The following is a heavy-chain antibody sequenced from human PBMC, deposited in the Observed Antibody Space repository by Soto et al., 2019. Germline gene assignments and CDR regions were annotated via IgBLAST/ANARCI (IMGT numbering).Heavy chain of an antibody. Sequence: QVQLQESGPGLVKPSQTLSLTCTVSGGSISSGDYYWSWIRQPPGKGLEWIGYIYYSGSTYYNPSLKSRFTISVDTSKNQFSLKLSSVTAADTAVYYCARDGDYYDSSGYYWRYFDYWGQGTLVTVSS. D-gene: IGHD3-22*01. CDR3: ARDGDYYDSSGYYWRYFDY. CDR1: GGSISSGDYY. CDR2: IYYSGST. J-gene: IGHJ4*02. V-gene: IGHV4-30-4*01.